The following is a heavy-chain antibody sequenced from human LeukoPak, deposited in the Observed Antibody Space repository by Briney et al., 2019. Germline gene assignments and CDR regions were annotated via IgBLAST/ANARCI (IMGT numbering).Heavy chain of an antibody. CDR3: ARALSWSGQFIDY. CDR2: INHSGST. J-gene: IGHJ4*02. V-gene: IGHV4-34*01. CDR1: GGSFSGYY. Sequence: PSETLSLTCAVYGGSFSGYYWSWIRQPPGKGLEWIGEINHSGSTNYNPSLKSRVTISVDTSKNQFSLKLSSVTAADTAVYYCARALSWSGQFIDYWGQGTLVTVSS. D-gene: IGHD3-3*01.